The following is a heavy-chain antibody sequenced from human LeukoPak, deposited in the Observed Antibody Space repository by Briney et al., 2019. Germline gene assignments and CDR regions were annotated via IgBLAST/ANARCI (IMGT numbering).Heavy chain of an antibody. V-gene: IGHV1-69*04. CDR3: AIGEDFDS. D-gene: IGHD3-10*01. Sequence: GASVKVSCKTPGGTFSSYAVNWVRQAPRQGLDWMGRIIPSVGLTTYVQKFQARVAISAETSTGTIYMELRSLRSEDTALYYCAIGEDFDSWGQGTLVTVSS. CDR2: IIPSVGLT. CDR1: GGTFSSYA. J-gene: IGHJ4*02.